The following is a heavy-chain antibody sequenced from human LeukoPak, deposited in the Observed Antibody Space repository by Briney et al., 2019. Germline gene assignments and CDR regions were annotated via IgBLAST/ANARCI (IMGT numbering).Heavy chain of an antibody. D-gene: IGHD3-16*02. J-gene: IGHJ4*02. CDR3: ARLDYDYVWGSYRYTFFDY. CDR2: ISSSGSTI. V-gene: IGHV3-11*04. CDR1: GFTFSDYY. Sequence: GGSLRLSCAASGFTFSDYYMSWIRQAPGKGLEWVSYISSSGSTIYYADSVKGRFTISRDNAKNSLYLQMNSLRAEDTAVYYCARLDYDYVWGSYRYTFFDYWGQGTLVTVSS.